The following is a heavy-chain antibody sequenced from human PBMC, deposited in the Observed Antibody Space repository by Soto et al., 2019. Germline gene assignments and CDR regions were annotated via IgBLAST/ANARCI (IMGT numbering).Heavy chain of an antibody. J-gene: IGHJ4*02. Sequence: SETLSLTCTVSGGSISSGDYYWSWIRQPPGEGLEWIGYIYYSGSTYYNPSLKSRVTISVDTSKNQFSLKLSSVTAADTAVYYCASRTLWGDYKIFDYWGQGTLVTVSS. CDR2: IYYSGST. CDR1: GGSISSGDYY. D-gene: IGHD4-17*01. CDR3: ASRTLWGDYKIFDY. V-gene: IGHV4-30-4*01.